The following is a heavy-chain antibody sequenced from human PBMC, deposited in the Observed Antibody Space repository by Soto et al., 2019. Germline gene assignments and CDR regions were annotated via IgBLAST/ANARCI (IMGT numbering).Heavy chain of an antibody. CDR3: AREGYTFGPGAVSGAFDI. V-gene: IGHV1-69*12. CDR1: GGTFGSNA. J-gene: IGHJ3*02. Sequence: QVQLVQSGAEVRRPGSSVKVSCKASGGTFGSNAISWVRQAPGQGLEWMGGIIHIFGTTNNAKKFQGRVTISADESTNTAYMELSSLRSEDTAIYYCAREGYTFGPGAVSGAFDIWGQGTVVTVSS. CDR2: IIHIFGTT. D-gene: IGHD2-2*02.